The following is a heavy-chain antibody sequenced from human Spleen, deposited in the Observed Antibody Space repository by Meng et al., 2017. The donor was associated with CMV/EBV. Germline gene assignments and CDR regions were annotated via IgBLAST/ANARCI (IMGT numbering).Heavy chain of an antibody. D-gene: IGHD3-10*01. CDR2: INHSGST. CDR1: GGSFSNYY. J-gene: IGHJ4*02. Sequence: SETLSLTCAVYGGSFSNYYWTWIRQPPGKGLEWIGEINHSGSTNYNPSLKSRVTISVDTSKNQFSLKLSSVTAADTAVYYCARDGGAIHYWGQGTLVTVSS. CDR3: ARDGGAIHY. V-gene: IGHV4-34*01.